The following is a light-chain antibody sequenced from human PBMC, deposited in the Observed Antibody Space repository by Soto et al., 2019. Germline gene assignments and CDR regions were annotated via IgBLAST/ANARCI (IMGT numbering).Light chain of an antibody. Sequence: QAVVTQPPSASGTPGQRVTISCSGSYSNIGRSYVFWYKQVPGTAPRLLIYRNNHRPSGVPERFAGSKSGTGASLAISGLQSDDEAVYYCAAWDDSLSGVVFGGGTKVTVL. CDR3: AAWDDSLSGVV. V-gene: IGLV1-47*01. CDR1: YSNIGRSY. CDR2: RNN. J-gene: IGLJ2*01.